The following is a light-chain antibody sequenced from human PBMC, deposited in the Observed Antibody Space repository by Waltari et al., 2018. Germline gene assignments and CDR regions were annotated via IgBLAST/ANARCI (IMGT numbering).Light chain of an antibody. CDR1: TSDIGKYNL. CDR3: CSYAGSAISM. J-gene: IGLJ3*02. Sequence: QSALTQTASVSGSPGQAITLSCSGTTSDIGKYNLVSWYQQHPGKAPTLIIYDVHKRPSGVSNRFSGSKSGNTAFLTISGLQSADEADYYCCSYAGSAISMFGGGTKVTVL. CDR2: DVH. V-gene: IGLV2-23*02.